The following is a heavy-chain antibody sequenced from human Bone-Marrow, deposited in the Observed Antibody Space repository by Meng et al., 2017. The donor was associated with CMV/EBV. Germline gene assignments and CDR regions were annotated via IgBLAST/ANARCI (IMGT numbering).Heavy chain of an antibody. V-gene: IGHV3-33*06. CDR1: GFSVSNYG. D-gene: IGHD6-13*01. Sequence: GESLKISCAASGFSVSNYGMHWVRQAPGKGLEWVAVIWYDGSNKYYADSVKGRFTISRDNSKNTLYLQMNSLRAEDTAVYYCAKGLIAAASGFDYWGQGTLVTVSS. CDR3: AKGLIAAASGFDY. J-gene: IGHJ4*02. CDR2: IWYDGSNK.